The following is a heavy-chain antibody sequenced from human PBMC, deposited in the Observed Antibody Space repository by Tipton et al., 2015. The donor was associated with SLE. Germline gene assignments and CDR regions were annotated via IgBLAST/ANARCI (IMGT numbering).Heavy chain of an antibody. CDR2: IYYSGNT. J-gene: IGHJ6*02. Sequence: LRLSCTVSGGAISSYYWSWIRQPPGKGLEWIGYIYYSGNTHYNPSLKSRVTMSVDTSKNQFSLKLSSVTAADTAVYYCARDSGVVTSYYYYGMDVWGQGTTVTVSS. CDR3: ARDSGVVTSYYYYGMDV. V-gene: IGHV4-59*12. D-gene: IGHD3-3*01. CDR1: GGAISSYY.